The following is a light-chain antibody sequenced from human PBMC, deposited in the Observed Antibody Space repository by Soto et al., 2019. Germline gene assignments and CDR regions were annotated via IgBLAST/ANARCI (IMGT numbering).Light chain of an antibody. V-gene: IGKV1-5*03. Sequence: DIQMTQSPSTLSASVGARVTITCRASQTITWLAWFQQKPGKAPKVLIYMASSLQSGVPSRFSGSGSWTQFTLTIDSLQPDDVATYYCLQYHTYPWTFGQGTKVEIK. CDR1: QTITW. J-gene: IGKJ1*01. CDR3: LQYHTYPWT. CDR2: MAS.